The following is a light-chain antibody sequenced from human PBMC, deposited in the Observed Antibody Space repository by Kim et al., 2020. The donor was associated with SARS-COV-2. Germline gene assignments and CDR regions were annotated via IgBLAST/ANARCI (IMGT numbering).Light chain of an antibody. J-gene: IGKJ2*01. CDR3: QQHNSYSYT. CDR1: QSISNG. V-gene: IGKV1-5*01. CDR2: GAS. Sequence: SASVGDRVTITCRASQSISNGLAWYQQKPGKAPRRLIYGASSLQSGVPSRFSGSGSGTEFTLTIGSLQPDDFATYYCQQHNSYSYTFGQGTKLEI.